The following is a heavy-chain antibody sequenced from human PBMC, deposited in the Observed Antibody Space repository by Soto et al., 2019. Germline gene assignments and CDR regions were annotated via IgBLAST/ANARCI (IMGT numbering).Heavy chain of an antibody. CDR3: AADSGRGGRAFDH. CDR2: LYLGGAP. D-gene: IGHD3-10*01. V-gene: IGHV4-4*07. CDR1: DASITNFF. Sequence: QVQIQESGPGLVTPSDTLSLTCTVSDASITNFFWNWVRQPAGGPLEWIGRLYLGGAPTYNPSLRSRLFISADTSKNQLSLKLTSVTAEDTAVYYCAADSGRGGRAFDHWGHGALATVSS. J-gene: IGHJ4*01.